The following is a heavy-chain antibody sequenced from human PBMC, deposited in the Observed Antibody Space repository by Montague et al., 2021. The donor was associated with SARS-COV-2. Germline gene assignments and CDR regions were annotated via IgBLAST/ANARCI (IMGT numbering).Heavy chain of an antibody. CDR1: GGSINSGNYY. D-gene: IGHD3-16*01. V-gene: IGHV4-61*02. Sequence: TLSLTCTVSGGSINSGNYYWSWLRQPAGKGLEWIGRIYTSGSTNYNPSLKSRVTISVDTSKNQFSLKLNSVTAADTAVYYCARDLGGAYYFDYWSQGTLVTVSS. CDR3: ARDLGGAYYFDY. CDR2: IYTSGST. J-gene: IGHJ4*02.